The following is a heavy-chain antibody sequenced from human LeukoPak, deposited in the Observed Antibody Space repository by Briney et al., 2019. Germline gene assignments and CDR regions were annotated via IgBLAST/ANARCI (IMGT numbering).Heavy chain of an antibody. Sequence: AGRSLRLSCVASGFAFSQFPVHWVRQAPGKRLEWVAFISHDGGNKKYGDSVKGRFTISRDNSKNTVYLQMNSLRPEDTALYYCARDKSYFGSGNYHYFDSWGQGALVIVSS. D-gene: IGHD3-10*01. CDR3: ARDKSYFGSGNYHYFDS. J-gene: IGHJ4*02. V-gene: IGHV3-30*03. CDR1: GFAFSQFP. CDR2: ISHDGGNK.